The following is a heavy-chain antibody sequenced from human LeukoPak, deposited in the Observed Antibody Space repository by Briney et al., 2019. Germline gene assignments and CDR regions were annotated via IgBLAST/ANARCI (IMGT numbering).Heavy chain of an antibody. CDR3: ASSQNIVVVHY. Sequence: PSETLSLTCAVYGGSSSGYYWSWIRQPPGKGLEWIGEINHSGSTNYNPSLKSRVTISVDTSKNQFSLKLSSVTAADTAVYYCASSQNIVVVHYWGQGTLVTVSS. CDR1: GGSSSGYY. D-gene: IGHD2/OR15-2a*01. J-gene: IGHJ4*02. CDR2: INHSGST. V-gene: IGHV4-34*01.